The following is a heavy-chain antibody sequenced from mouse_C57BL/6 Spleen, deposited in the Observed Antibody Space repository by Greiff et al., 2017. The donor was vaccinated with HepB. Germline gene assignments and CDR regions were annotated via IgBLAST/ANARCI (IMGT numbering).Heavy chain of an antibody. J-gene: IGHJ4*01. CDR2: IDPSDSYT. CDR1: GYTFTSYW. CDR3: ARRYYGSSLYAMDY. D-gene: IGHD1-1*01. Sequence: QVQLQQPGAELVMPGASVKLSCKASGYTFTSYWMHWVKQRPGQGLEWIGEIDPSDSYTNYNQKFKGKSTLTVDKSSSTAYRKLSSLTSEDSAVYYCARRYYGSSLYAMDYWGQGTSVTVSS. V-gene: IGHV1-69*01.